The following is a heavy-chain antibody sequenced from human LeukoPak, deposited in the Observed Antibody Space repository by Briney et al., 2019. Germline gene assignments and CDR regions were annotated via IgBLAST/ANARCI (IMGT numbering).Heavy chain of an antibody. D-gene: IGHD2-2*01. CDR1: GFTFSDYY. J-gene: IGHJ6*02. CDR2: ISSSDSTM. V-gene: IGHV3-11*01. CDR3: ARPAATLDYYYYGMDV. Sequence: PGGSLRLSCAASGFTFSDYYMSWIRQAPGKGLEWVSYISSSDSTMYYADSVKGRFTISRDNAKNSLYLQMDSLTAEDAAVYYCARPAATLDYYYYGMDVWGQGTTVTVSS.